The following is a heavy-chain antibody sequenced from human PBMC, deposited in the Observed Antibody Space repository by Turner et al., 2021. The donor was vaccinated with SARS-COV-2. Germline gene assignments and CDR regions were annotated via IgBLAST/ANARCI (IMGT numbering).Heavy chain of an antibody. CDR2: VGTAGDT. J-gene: IGHJ5*02. D-gene: IGHD3-10*01. V-gene: IGHV3-13*04. CDR1: GFTFSNYD. Sequence: EVQLLASGGGFVPPGGSRRLSGAASGFTFSNYDMHWVRQATGIGLEWVSAVGTAGDTYYPGAVKGRFTISRENGKNSLYLQMNSLRAGDTAVYYCAIAKFRGLLSWFDPWGQGTLVTVSS. CDR3: AIAKFRGLLSWFDP.